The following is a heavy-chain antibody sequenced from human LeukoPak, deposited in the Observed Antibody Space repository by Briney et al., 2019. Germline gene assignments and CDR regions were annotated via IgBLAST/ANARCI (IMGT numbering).Heavy chain of an antibody. CDR3: ARGPGIYYGSGSYAPRYYYYGMDV. J-gene: IGHJ6*02. D-gene: IGHD3-10*01. CDR1: GGSISTYY. CDR2: IYYSGST. Sequence: SETLSLTCTVSGGSISTYYWSWIRQPPGKGLEWIGYIYYSGSTNYNPSLKSRVTISVDTSKNQFSLKLSSVTAADTAVYYCARGPGIYYGSGSYAPRYYYYGMDVWGQGTTVTVSS. V-gene: IGHV4-59*12.